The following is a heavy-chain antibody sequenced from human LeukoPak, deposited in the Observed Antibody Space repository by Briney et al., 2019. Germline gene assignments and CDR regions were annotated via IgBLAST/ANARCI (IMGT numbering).Heavy chain of an antibody. Sequence: SETLSLTCTVSGGSISSYYWSWIRQPPGKGLEWIGYIYYSGSTNYNPSLKSRVTISVDTSKNQLSLKLSSVTAADTAVYYCARGGPRSGYYYDSSGYYPNWFDPWGQGTLVTVSA. D-gene: IGHD3-22*01. CDR1: GGSISSYY. J-gene: IGHJ5*02. CDR3: ARGGPRSGYYYDSSGYYPNWFDP. V-gene: IGHV4-59*01. CDR2: IYYSGST.